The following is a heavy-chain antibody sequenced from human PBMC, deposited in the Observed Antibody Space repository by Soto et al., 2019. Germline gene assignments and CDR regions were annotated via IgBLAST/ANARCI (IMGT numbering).Heavy chain of an antibody. CDR3: ARSVEGHFDY. J-gene: IGHJ4*02. Sequence: EVQLVESGGNLVQPGGSLRLSCAASGFRFSIYSMNWVRQAPGKGLEWSAYITSDTKTIKYADSVKGRFTISRDNGKNTMYLKMNSLRDEDTAVYYCARSVEGHFDYWGQGTVVTVSA. CDR2: ITSDTKTI. V-gene: IGHV3-48*02. CDR1: GFRFSIYS. D-gene: IGHD6-19*01.